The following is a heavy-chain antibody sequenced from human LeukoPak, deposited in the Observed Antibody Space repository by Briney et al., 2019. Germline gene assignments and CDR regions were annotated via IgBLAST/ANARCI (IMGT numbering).Heavy chain of an antibody. CDR3: ARDNRYGYYYDSSGYYLDWFDP. CDR2: IYYSGST. D-gene: IGHD3-22*01. CDR1: GGSISSYY. J-gene: IGHJ5*02. Sequence: SETLSLTCTVSGGSISSYYWSWIRQPPGKGLEWIGYIYYSGSTNHNPSLKSRVTISVDTSKNQFSLKLSSVTAAATAVYYCARDNRYGYYYDSSGYYLDWFDPWGQGTLVTVSS. V-gene: IGHV4-59*01.